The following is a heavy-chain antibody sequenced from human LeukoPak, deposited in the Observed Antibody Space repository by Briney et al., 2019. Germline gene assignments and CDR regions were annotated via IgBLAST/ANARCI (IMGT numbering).Heavy chain of an antibody. CDR1: GGSFSSYY. V-gene: IGHV4-34*01. J-gene: IGHJ5*02. CDR3: ARGSMVVVVVAATPVPNWFDP. CDR2: INHSGST. Sequence: SETLSLTCAVYGGSFSSYYWNWIRQPPGKGLEWIGEINHSGSTNYNPSLKSRVTISVDTSKNQFSLKLSSVTAADTAVYYCARGSMVVVVVAATPVPNWFDPWGQGTLVTVSS. D-gene: IGHD2-15*01.